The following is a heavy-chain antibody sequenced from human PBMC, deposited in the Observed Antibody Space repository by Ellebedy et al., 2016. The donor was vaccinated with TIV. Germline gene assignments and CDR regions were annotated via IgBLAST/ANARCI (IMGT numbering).Heavy chain of an antibody. CDR1: GFTFSTSW. V-gene: IGHV3-7*01. CDR2: MNGDGNER. D-gene: IGHD1-1*01. J-gene: IGHJ4*02. Sequence: GESLKISCAVSGFTFSTSWMSWVRQAPGQGLEWVANMNGDGNERYYVDSVEGRFTISRDNTRTSLYLKMNSLRADATAVYYCTKDGSGTMNFWGQGTLVTVSS. CDR3: TKDGSGTMNF.